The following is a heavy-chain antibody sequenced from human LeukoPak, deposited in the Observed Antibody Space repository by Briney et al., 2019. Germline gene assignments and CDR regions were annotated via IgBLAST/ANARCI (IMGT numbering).Heavy chain of an antibody. CDR1: GYTFTGYY. CDR2: INPNSGGT. CDR3: ARPSDSSGYYDFDY. D-gene: IGHD3-22*01. Sequence: ASVKVSCKASGYTFTGYYMHWVRQAPGQGLEWMGRINPNSGGTNYAQKFQGRVTMTRDTSISTAYMELSRLRSDDTAVYYCARPSDSSGYYDFDYWGQGTLVTVFS. V-gene: IGHV1-2*06. J-gene: IGHJ4*02.